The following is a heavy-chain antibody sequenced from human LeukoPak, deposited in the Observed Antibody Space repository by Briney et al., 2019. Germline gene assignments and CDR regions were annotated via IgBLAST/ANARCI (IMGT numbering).Heavy chain of an antibody. Sequence: SVKVSCKASGGTFSSYAISWVRQAPGQGLEWMGGIIPMFGTANYAQKFQGRVTITADESTSTAYMELSSLRSEDTAVYYCARVDRYSSWGNYFDYWGQGTLVTVSS. CDR3: ARVDRYSSWGNYFDY. V-gene: IGHV1-69*01. CDR2: IIPMFGTA. CDR1: GGTFSSYA. J-gene: IGHJ4*02. D-gene: IGHD6-19*01.